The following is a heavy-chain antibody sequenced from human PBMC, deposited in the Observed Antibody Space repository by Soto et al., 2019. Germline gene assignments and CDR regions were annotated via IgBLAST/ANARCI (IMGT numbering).Heavy chain of an antibody. CDR1: GFTFSSYA. V-gene: IGHV3-23*01. CDR2: ISGSGGST. Sequence: EVQLLESGGGLVQPGGSLRLSCAASGFTFSSYAMSWVRQAPGKGLEWVSAISGSGGSTYYADSVKGRFTISRDNSKHKLYLQMNSLRAEDTAVYYCATDLLTMVRGVISGYYYYGMELWGQGTTVTVS. J-gene: IGHJ6*02. D-gene: IGHD3-10*01. CDR3: ATDLLTMVRGVISGYYYYGMEL.